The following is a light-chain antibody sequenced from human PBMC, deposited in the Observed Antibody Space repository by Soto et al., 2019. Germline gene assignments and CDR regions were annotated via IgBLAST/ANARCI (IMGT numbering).Light chain of an antibody. Sequence: EIVLTQSPGTLSLSPGERATLSCRASQSVSSSYLAWYQQKPGQAPRLLIYGASSRATGIPDRFSVSGSGTDFTLTISRLETEDFAVYYCQQYGSSLFTFGHGTKVDIK. J-gene: IGKJ3*01. CDR3: QQYGSSLFT. V-gene: IGKV3-20*01. CDR1: QSVSSSY. CDR2: GAS.